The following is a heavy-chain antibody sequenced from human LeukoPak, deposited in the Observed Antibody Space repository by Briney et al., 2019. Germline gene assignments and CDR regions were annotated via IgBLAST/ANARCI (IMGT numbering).Heavy chain of an antibody. J-gene: IGHJ5*01. CDR1: GFTFSNSW. CDR3: ARGRRGTQYQVFDS. D-gene: IGHD2/OR15-2a*01. CDR2: IKEDGSEK. V-gene: IGHV3-7*04. Sequence: PGGSLRLSCVASGFTFSNSWMNWVRQAPEKGLEWVANIKEDGSEKYYLESVKGRFTISRDNAKNSLYLKMNSLRDEDTALYYCARGRRGTQYQVFDSWGQGTLVTVSS.